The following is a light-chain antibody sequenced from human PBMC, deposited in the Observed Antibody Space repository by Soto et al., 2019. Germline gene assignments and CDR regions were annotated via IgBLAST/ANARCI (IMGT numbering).Light chain of an antibody. Sequence: EIVLTQSPATLSLSPGDTATLSCRASQSVSVFLAWYQQKPGQAPRLLIYDASNSATGIPARFSGSGSGTDFTLTISSLEPDDFAVYYCQQRSSWPPSLTFGGGTKVEI. CDR2: DAS. CDR1: QSVSVF. V-gene: IGKV3-11*01. J-gene: IGKJ4*01. CDR3: QQRSSWPPSLT.